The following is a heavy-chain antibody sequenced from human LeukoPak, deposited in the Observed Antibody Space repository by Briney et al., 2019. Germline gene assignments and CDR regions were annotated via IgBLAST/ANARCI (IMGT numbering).Heavy chain of an antibody. Sequence: GGSLRLSYAASGFTFSSYAMNWVRQAPGKGLEWVAVISYDGSNKYYADSVKGRFTISRDNSKNTLYLQMNSLRAEDTAVYYCARPRSSYYYGSGSYYNYWGQGTLVTVSS. CDR1: GFTFSSYA. V-gene: IGHV3-30*04. D-gene: IGHD3-10*01. CDR2: ISYDGSNK. CDR3: ARPRSSYYYGSGSYYNY. J-gene: IGHJ4*02.